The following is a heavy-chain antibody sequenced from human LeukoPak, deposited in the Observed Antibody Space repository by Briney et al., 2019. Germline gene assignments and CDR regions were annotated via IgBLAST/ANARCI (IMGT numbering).Heavy chain of an antibody. CDR3: ARQPDIVVVVAATGAFDI. Sequence: SETLSLTCAVYGGSFSGYYWSWIRQPPGKGLEWIGEINHSGSTNYNPPLKSRVTISVDTSKNQFSLKLSSVTAADTAVYYCARQPDIVVVVAATGAFDIWGQGTMVTVSS. CDR1: GGSFSGYY. V-gene: IGHV4-34*01. J-gene: IGHJ3*02. CDR2: INHSGST. D-gene: IGHD2-15*01.